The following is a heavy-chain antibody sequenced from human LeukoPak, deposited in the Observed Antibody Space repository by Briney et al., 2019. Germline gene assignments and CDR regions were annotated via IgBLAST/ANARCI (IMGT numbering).Heavy chain of an antibody. Sequence: PSETLSLTCTVSGGSISSGGYYWSWIRQHPGKGLEWIGYIYYSGSTYYNPSLKSRVTISVDTSKNQFSLKLSSVTAADTAVYYYAREGPYYYDSSGYSVRAFDIWGQGTMVTVSS. CDR2: IYYSGST. D-gene: IGHD3-22*01. V-gene: IGHV4-31*03. J-gene: IGHJ3*02. CDR1: GGSISSGGYY. CDR3: AREGPYYYDSSGYSVRAFDI.